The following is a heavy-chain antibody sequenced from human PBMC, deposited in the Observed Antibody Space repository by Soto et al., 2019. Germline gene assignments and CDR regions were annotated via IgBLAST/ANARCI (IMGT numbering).Heavy chain of an antibody. CDR2: IIPILGIA. D-gene: IGHD3-9*01. V-gene: IGHV1-69*02. CDR3: ARRPRYYDILTGFEP. J-gene: IGHJ5*02. CDR1: GGTFSSYT. Sequence: GASVKVSCKASGGTFSSYTISWVRQAPGQGLEWMGRIIPILGIANYAQKFQGRVTITADKSTSTAYMELSSLRSEDTAVYYCARRPRYYDILTGFEPWGQGTLVTVSS.